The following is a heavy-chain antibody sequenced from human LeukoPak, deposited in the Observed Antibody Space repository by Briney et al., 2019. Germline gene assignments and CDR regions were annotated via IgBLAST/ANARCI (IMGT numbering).Heavy chain of an antibody. V-gene: IGHV3-23*01. CDR2: ISGSGGST. Sequence: PGGSLRLSCAASGFTFSSYAMSWLRQAPGKGLEWVSAISGSGGSTYYADTVKGRFTISRDNSKNTLYLQMNTLRAEDAARYYCAKARGLWLDSYLDYWSQGTLVTVSS. D-gene: IGHD6-19*01. CDR1: GFTFSSYA. CDR3: AKARGLWLDSYLDY. J-gene: IGHJ4*02.